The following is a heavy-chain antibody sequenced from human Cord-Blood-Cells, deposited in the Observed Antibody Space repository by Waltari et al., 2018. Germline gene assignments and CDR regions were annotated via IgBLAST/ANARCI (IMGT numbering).Heavy chain of an antibody. J-gene: IGHJ3*02. Sequence: QVQLVQSGAEVKKPGASVKVSCKASGYTFTSYGISWVRQAPGQGLEWMGWISAYNGNTNYAQKLPGRVTMTTDTSTSTAYMELRSLRSADTAVYYCARVAGRYYYDSSGYYAFDIWGQGTMVTVSS. CDR2: ISAYNGNT. V-gene: IGHV1-18*01. D-gene: IGHD3-22*01. CDR3: ARVAGRYYYDSSGYYAFDI. CDR1: GYTFTSYG.